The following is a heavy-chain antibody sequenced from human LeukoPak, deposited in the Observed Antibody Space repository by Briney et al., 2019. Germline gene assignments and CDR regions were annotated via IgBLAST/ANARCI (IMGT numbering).Heavy chain of an antibody. CDR2: FYYSGTT. CDR1: GGSISSNSYY. Sequence: SETLSLTCTVSGGSISSNSYYWGWIRQPPGKGLEWIGSFYYSGTTYSNPSLKSRVTISVDTSKNQFSLKLSSVAAADTAVYYCASYSGSGSDRDYWGQGTLVTVSS. CDR3: ASYSGSGSDRDY. D-gene: IGHD3-10*01. V-gene: IGHV4-39*01. J-gene: IGHJ4*01.